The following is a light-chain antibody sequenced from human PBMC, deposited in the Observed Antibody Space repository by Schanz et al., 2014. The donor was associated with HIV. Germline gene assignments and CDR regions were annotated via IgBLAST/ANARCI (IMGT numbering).Light chain of an antibody. Sequence: QSVLTQPPSMSGAPGQRVTISCNGTGSNIGANYAVHWYQQLPGTAPKLLIYAHVNRPSGVPGRFSASKSGTSASLAISGLRSADEADYSCAAWDDSLSGPVFGGGTKLTVL. V-gene: IGLV1-40*01. J-gene: IGLJ2*01. CDR2: AHV. CDR1: GSNIGANYA. CDR3: AAWDDSLSGPV.